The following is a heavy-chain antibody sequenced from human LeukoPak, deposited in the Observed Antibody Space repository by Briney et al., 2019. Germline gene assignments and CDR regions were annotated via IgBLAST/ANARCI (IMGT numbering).Heavy chain of an antibody. CDR1: GFTFSDYY. V-gene: IGHV3-11*04. CDR2: ISSSGSTI. J-gene: IGHJ3*02. Sequence: GGSLRLSCAASGFTFSDYYMSWVRQAPGKGLEWVSYISSSGSTIYYADSVKGRFTISRDNSKNTLYLQMNSLRAEDTAVYYCAKDSAYYDILTGFLDIWGQGTMVTVSS. CDR3: AKDSAYYDILTGFLDI. D-gene: IGHD3-9*01.